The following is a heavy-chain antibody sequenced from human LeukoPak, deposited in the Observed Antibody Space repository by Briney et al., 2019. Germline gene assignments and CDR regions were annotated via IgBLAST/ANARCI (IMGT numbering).Heavy chain of an antibody. CDR2: IYYSGST. CDR1: GGSISSYY. CDR3: ARESIAAAGTWDY. D-gene: IGHD6-13*01. Sequence: SETLSLTCTVSGGSISSYYWSWIRQPPGKGLEWIGYIYYSGSTNYNPSLKSRVTISVDTSKNQFSLKLSSVTAADTAVYYCARESIAAAGTWDYWGQGTLVTVSS. J-gene: IGHJ4*02. V-gene: IGHV4-59*01.